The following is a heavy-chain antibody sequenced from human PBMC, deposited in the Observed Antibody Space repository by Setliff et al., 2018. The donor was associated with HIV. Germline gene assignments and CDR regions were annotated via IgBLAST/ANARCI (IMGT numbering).Heavy chain of an antibody. CDR1: GFSFSNYA. D-gene: IGHD3-22*01. CDR3: AREDSSGYSFNV. V-gene: IGHV3-23*01. Sequence: GGSLRLSCAASGFSFSNYAMTWVRQAPGKGLEWVSTINSAERTFYAKSVKGRFTISRDNSKSTLYLQMNSLRAEDTAVYYCAREDSSGYSFNVWGQGTMVTVSS. CDR2: INSAERT. J-gene: IGHJ3*01.